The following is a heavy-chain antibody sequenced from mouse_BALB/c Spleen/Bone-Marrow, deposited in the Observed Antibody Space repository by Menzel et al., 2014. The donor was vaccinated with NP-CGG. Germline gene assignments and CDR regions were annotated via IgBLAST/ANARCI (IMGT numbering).Heavy chain of an antibody. CDR1: GFDFSTFW. CDR2: INPDRSTI. CDR3: ARLHYYGYGAY. V-gene: IGHV4-1*02. Sequence: DVHLVESGGGLVQPGGSLKLSCAASGFDFSTFWMSWVRQAPGKGLEWIGEINPDRSTINYRPSLKDKFIISRDNAKNTLYLLMSKVRSEDTALYYCARLHYYGYGAYWGQGTLVTVSA. J-gene: IGHJ3*01. D-gene: IGHD1-2*01.